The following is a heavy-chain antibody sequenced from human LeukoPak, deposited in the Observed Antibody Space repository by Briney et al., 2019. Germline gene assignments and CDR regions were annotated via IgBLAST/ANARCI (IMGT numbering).Heavy chain of an antibody. CDR1: GFTFSDYY. V-gene: IGHV3-23*01. CDR2: MSGSGGFT. J-gene: IGHJ4*02. D-gene: IGHD7-27*01. Sequence: GGSLRLSCAASGFTFSDYYMSWIRQAPGKGLEWVSAMSGSGGFTYYADSVKGRFTISRDNSKNTLYLQMNSLRAEDTAVYYCARDVSWGSGIDYWGQGTLVTVSS. CDR3: ARDVSWGSGIDY.